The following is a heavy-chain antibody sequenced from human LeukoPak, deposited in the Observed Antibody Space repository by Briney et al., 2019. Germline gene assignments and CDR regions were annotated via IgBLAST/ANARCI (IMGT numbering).Heavy chain of an antibody. D-gene: IGHD3-10*01. CDR3: AKDVSPRDYGSGS. V-gene: IGHV3-23*01. CDR2: ISGPGAST. J-gene: IGHJ4*02. CDR1: RFTFSSHA. Sequence: GGSLRLSCAASRFTFSSHAMSWVRQAPGKGLEWVSAISGPGASTYYADSVEGRFTISRDNSKNTLYLQMNSLRAEDTAVYHCAKDVSPRDYGSGSWGQGTLVTVSS.